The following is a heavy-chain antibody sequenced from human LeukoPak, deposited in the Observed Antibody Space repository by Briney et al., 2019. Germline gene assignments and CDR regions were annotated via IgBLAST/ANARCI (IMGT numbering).Heavy chain of an antibody. CDR3: ARVLATASLGAFDI. Sequence: GGSLRLSCAASGFTFSDHYMDRVRQAPGKGLEWVGRSRNKPNSYTTEYAASVKGRFTISRDDSKNSLYLQMNSLKTEDTAVYYCARVLATASLGAFDIWGQGTMVTVSS. CDR1: GFTFSDHY. CDR2: SRNKPNSYTT. J-gene: IGHJ3*02. V-gene: IGHV3-72*01. D-gene: IGHD5-24*01.